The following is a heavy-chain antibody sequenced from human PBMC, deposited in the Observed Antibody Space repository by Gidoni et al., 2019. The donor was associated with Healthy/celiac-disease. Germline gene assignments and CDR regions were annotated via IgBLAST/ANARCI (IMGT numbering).Heavy chain of an antibody. CDR1: GFPFSSYS. D-gene: IGHD2-15*01. CDR3: ARVTHLVVVAATGYMDV. Sequence: EVQMGESGGGLVKQGGSLSLSCAASGFPFSSYSMNWVRQAPGKGLEWVSSISSSSSYIYYADSVKGRFTISRDNAKNSLYLQMNSLRAEDTAVYYCARVTHLVVVAATGYMDVWGKGTTVTVSS. J-gene: IGHJ6*03. CDR2: ISSSSSYI. V-gene: IGHV3-21*01.